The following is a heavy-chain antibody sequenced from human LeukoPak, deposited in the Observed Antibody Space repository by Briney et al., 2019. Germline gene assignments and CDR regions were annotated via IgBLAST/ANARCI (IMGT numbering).Heavy chain of an antibody. Sequence: GGSLRLSCAASGFTFSSYWMSWVRQAPGKGLEWVANIKQDGSEKYYVDSVKGRFTISRDSAKNSLYLQMNSLRAEDTALYYCARRKYSSGWYYFDYWGQGTLVTVSS. J-gene: IGHJ4*02. CDR2: IKQDGSEK. CDR1: GFTFSSYW. V-gene: IGHV3-7*03. D-gene: IGHD6-19*01. CDR3: ARRKYSSGWYYFDY.